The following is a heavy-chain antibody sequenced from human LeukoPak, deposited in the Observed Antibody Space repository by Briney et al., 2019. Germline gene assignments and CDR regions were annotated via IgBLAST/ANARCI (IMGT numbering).Heavy chain of an antibody. J-gene: IGHJ4*02. CDR3: ARGPWFGEWGLDY. CDR1: GFTGSSNY. V-gene: IGHV3-53*01. Sequence: GGSLRRSCAASGFTGSSNYMSWVRQAPGKGLQWVSVIYSGGSTYYADSVKGRFTISRDNSKNTLYLQMNSLRAEDTAVYYCARGPWFGEWGLDYWGQGTLVTVSS. CDR2: IYSGGST. D-gene: IGHD3-10*01.